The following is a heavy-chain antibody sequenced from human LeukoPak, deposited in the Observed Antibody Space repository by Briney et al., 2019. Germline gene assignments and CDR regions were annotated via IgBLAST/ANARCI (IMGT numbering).Heavy chain of an antibody. D-gene: IGHD5-12*01. J-gene: IGHJ4*02. V-gene: IGHV1-2*02. CDR3: ARGGYHSGGY. CDR1: GYTFTDYY. CDR2: INPNSGDT. Sequence: GASVKVSCKASGYTFTDYYMHWVRQAPGQGLEWMGWINPNSGDTKYAQKFQGRVTMTRDTSISTAYMELSRLISDDTAVFYCARGGYHSGGYWGQGTLVIISS.